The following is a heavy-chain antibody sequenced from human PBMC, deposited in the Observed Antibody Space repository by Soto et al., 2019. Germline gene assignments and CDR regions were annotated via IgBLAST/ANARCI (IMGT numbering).Heavy chain of an antibody. CDR2: IHHSGST. Sequence: QMQLQESGPGLVKPSETLSLTCAVSSASISSEQRWSWVRQPPGKGLECIGEIHHSGSTNKNPSRKSRVTMSVDKSKNQFSLNLNSVTAADTAVYYCARSFGWYAIDQWGQGTLVIVSS. CDR1: SASISSEQR. V-gene: IGHV4-4*02. J-gene: IGHJ4*02. D-gene: IGHD6-19*01. CDR3: ARSFGWYAIDQ.